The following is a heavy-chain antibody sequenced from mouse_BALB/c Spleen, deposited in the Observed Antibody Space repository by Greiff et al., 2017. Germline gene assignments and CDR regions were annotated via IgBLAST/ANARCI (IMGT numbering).Heavy chain of an antibody. V-gene: IGHV3-8*02. CDR2: ISYSGST. D-gene: IGHD1-1*01. CDR3: ASYPITTVTYFDV. J-gene: IGHJ1*01. CDR1: GDSITSGY. Sequence: EVKLQESGPSLVKPSQTLSLTCSVTGDSITSGYWNWIRKFPGNKLEYMGYISYSGSTYYNPSLKSRISITRDTSKNQYYLQLNSVTTEDTATYYCASYPITTVTYFDVWGAGTTVTVSS.